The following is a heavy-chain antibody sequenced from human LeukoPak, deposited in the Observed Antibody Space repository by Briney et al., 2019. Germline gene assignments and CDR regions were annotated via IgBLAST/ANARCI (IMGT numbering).Heavy chain of an antibody. CDR3: ARMYYYDSSGYYSPDAFDI. V-gene: IGHV4-59*12. D-gene: IGHD3-22*01. J-gene: IGHJ3*02. CDR1: GGSMSSYY. CDR2: IYYSGST. Sequence: PSETLSLTCTVSGGSMSSYYWSWIRQPPGKGLEWIGYIYYSGSTNYNPSLKSRVTISVDTSKNQFSLKLSSVTAADTAVYYCARMYYYDSSGYYSPDAFDIWGQGTMVTVSS.